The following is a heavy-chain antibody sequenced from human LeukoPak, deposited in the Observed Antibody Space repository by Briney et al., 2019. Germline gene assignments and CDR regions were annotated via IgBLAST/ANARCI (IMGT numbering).Heavy chain of an antibody. CDR1: GITLSNYG. J-gene: IGHJ4*02. V-gene: IGHV3-23*01. CDR3: AKRGVVIRVILVGFHKEAYYFDF. Sequence: GGSLRLSCAVSGITLSNYGMSWVRQAPGKGLEWVAGISDSGGSTNYADSVKGRFTISRDNPKNTLYLQMNSLRAEDTAVYFCAKRGVVIRVILVGFHKEAYYFDFWGQGALVTVSS. CDR2: ISDSGGST. D-gene: IGHD3-22*01.